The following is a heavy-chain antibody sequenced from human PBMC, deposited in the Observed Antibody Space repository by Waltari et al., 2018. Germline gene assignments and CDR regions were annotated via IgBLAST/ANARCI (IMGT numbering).Heavy chain of an antibody. CDR2: IAYEESKK. CDR1: GFTFGIYG. Sequence: QVQLVESGGGVVQPGGSLRLSCSASGFTFGIYGMHWVRQAPGKGVEWMAYIAYEESKKEYADSMNGRLIVSRDNSKNTLYLQLNSLRPEDTAVYYCAKKRPGNWDYFDYWGQGTLVTVSS. CDR3: AKKRPGNWDYFDY. J-gene: IGHJ4*02. D-gene: IGHD7-27*01. V-gene: IGHV3-30*02.